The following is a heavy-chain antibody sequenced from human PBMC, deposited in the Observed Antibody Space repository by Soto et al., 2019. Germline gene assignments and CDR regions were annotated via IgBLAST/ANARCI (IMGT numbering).Heavy chain of an antibody. J-gene: IGHJ4*02. CDR2: IYYSGST. V-gene: IGHV4-39*01. Sequence: SETLSLTCTVSGGSISSSSYYWGWIRQPPGKGREWIGSIYYSGSTYYNPSLKSRVTISVDTPKNQFSLKLSSVTAADTAVYYCARSDSEGVKDYWGQGTLVTVSS. CDR3: ARSDSEGVKDY. D-gene: IGHD2-21*01. CDR1: GGSISSSSYY.